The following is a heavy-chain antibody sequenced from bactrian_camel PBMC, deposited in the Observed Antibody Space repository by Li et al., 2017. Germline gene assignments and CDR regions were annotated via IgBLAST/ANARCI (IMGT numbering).Heavy chain of an antibody. Sequence: HVQLVESGGGSVQSGGTLRLSCAVSGYAPNAYCMGWSRQAPGKEREGVAFIDSDGSTTYEDSVKGRFTISRDNAKNTLYLQMNSLKSEDTALYYCAKSYGSTYSDIAHWGRGTQVTVS. V-gene: IGHV3S55*01. CDR1: GYAPNAYC. CDR2: IDSDGST. D-gene: IGHD2*01. CDR3: AKSYGSTYSDIAH. J-gene: IGHJ4*01.